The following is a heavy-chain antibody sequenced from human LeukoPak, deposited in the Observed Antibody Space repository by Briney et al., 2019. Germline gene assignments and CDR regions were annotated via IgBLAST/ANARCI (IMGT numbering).Heavy chain of an antibody. CDR2: VRSSGSTI. J-gene: IGHJ4*02. CDR3: AILYGHQSNYYFDY. Sequence: GGSLRLSCAASGFTFSDYYMSWIRQAPGKGLEWVSYVRSSGSTIYYADSVKGRFTISRDNSKNTLYLQMNSLRAEDTAVYYCAILYGHQSNYYFDYWGQGTLVTVSS. V-gene: IGHV3-11*04. CDR1: GFTFSDYY. D-gene: IGHD3-10*01.